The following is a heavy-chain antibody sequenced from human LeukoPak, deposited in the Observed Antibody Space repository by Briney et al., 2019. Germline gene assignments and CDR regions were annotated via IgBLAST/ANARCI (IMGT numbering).Heavy chain of an antibody. J-gene: IGHJ4*02. V-gene: IGHV1-18*04. D-gene: IGHD2-15*01. Sequence: GASVKVSCKASGYTFTSYGINWVRQAPGQGLEWMGWISGYNGHTNYVQKMQGRVTMTTDTSTNTAYMELRSLRSDDTAVYYCATGEGFDLFDYWGQGTLVTVSS. CDR2: ISGYNGHT. CDR3: ATGEGFDLFDY. CDR1: GYTFTSYG.